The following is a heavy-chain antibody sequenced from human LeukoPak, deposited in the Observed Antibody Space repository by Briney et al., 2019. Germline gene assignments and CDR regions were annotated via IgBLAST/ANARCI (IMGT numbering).Heavy chain of an antibody. J-gene: IGHJ4*02. D-gene: IGHD5-18*01. CDR1: GFIFSDYY. CDR3: ASGGGYSYGVDY. Sequence: GGSLRLSCAASGFIFSDYYMNWIRQAPGKGLEWVSYISSSGSTIYHADSVKGRFTISRDNAKNSVYLQMNSLRAEDTAVYYCASGGGYSYGVDYWGQGTLVTVSS. V-gene: IGHV3-11*01. CDR2: ISSSGSTI.